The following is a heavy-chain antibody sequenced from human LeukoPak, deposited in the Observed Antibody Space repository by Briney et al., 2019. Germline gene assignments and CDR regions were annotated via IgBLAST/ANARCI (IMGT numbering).Heavy chain of an antibody. J-gene: IGHJ4*02. CDR3: ARSPGILGTNYFDY. CDR2: ISYDGSNK. D-gene: IGHD1-26*01. CDR1: GFTFSSYG. Sequence: GGSLRLSCAASGFTFSSYGMHWVRQAPGKGPEWVAVISYDGSNKNYADSVKGRFTISGDNSKNTLYLQMNSLRAEDTSVYYCARSPGILGTNYFDYWGQGTLVTVSS. V-gene: IGHV3-30*19.